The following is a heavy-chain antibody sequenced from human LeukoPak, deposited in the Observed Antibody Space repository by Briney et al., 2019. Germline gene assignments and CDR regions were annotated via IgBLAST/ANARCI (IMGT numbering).Heavy chain of an antibody. V-gene: IGHV3-23*01. CDR1: GFTFSSYA. D-gene: IGHD4-17*01. J-gene: IGHJ4*02. CDR3: AKDIMTTVTTSADY. CDR2: ISGSGGST. Sequence: PGGSLRLSCAASGFTFSSYAMSWVRQAPGKGLEWVSAISGSGGSTYYADSVKRRFTISRDNSKNTLYLQMNSLRAEDTAVDYCAKDIMTTVTTSADYWGQGTLVTVSS.